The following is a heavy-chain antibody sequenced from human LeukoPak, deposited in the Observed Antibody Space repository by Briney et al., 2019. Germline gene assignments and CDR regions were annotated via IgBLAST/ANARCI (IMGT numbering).Heavy chain of an antibody. Sequence: SETLSLTCTVSGGSISSYYWSWIRQPPGKGLEWIGYIYYSGSTNYNPSLKSRVTISVDTSKNQFSLKLSSVTAADTAVYYCARKEGGQQANTRRWFDPWGQGTLVTVSS. J-gene: IGHJ5*02. CDR2: IYYSGST. CDR3: ARKEGGQQANTRRWFDP. V-gene: IGHV4-59*01. D-gene: IGHD6-13*01. CDR1: GGSISSYY.